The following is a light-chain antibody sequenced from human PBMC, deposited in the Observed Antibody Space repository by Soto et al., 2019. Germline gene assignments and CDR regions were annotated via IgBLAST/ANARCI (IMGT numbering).Light chain of an antibody. J-gene: IGKJ5*01. CDR3: QQYGRTPPIT. CDR1: QSFSSSF. CDR2: GAS. V-gene: IGKV3-20*01. Sequence: EIVLTQSPGTLSLSPGERATLSCRASQSFSSSFLAWYQQKPGQAPRLLIYGASSRATGIPDRFSGSASGTDFTLTISRLEPEDFAVYYCQQYGRTPPITFGQGIRLEIK.